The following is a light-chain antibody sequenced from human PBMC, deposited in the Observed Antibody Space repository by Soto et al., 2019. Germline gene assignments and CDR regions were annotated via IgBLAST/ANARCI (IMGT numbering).Light chain of an antibody. CDR1: QSIDTT. CDR2: RAS. J-gene: IGKJ2*01. CDR3: QQYGRFLT. V-gene: IGKV1-5*03. Sequence: DIQMTQSPSTLSASVGDRVTITCRASQSIDTTLAWYQQKPGKAPNLLIYRASNLERGVPSRFSGSGSGTDFTLAISSLQPDDFATYYCQQYGRFLTFGQGTKVELK.